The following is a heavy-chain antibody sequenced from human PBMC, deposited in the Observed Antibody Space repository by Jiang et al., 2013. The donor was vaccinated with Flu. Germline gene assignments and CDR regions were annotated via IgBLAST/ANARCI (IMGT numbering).Heavy chain of an antibody. Sequence: SGAEVKEPGASVKVSCEASGYTFTNYAIYWVRQAPGQGLELMGWINTGNGDTKYLQSFQGRVTIARDTSAKTAYMELSSLTSEDTAVYYCAREGSVSSFYWFDPWGQGTLVTVSS. CDR1: GYTFTNYA. CDR2: INTGNGDT. CDR3: AREGSVSSFYWFDP. D-gene: IGHD1-26*01. J-gene: IGHJ5*02. V-gene: IGHV1-3*04.